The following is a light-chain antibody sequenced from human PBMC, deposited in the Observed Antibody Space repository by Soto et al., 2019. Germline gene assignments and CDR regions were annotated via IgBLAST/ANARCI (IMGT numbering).Light chain of an antibody. CDR3: SSYAGRIWNV. V-gene: IGLV2-8*01. CDR1: SSDVGGYNY. J-gene: IGLJ1*01. CDR2: EVS. Sequence: QSVLTQPPSASGSPGQSVTISCTGTSSDVGGYNYVSWYQQHPGKAPKLMIYEVSKRPSGVPDRFSGSKSGNTASLTVSGLQAEDEADYYCSSYAGRIWNVFGTGTKLTVL.